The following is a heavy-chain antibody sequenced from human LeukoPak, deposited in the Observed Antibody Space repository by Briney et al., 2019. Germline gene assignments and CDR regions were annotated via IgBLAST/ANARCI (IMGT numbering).Heavy chain of an antibody. V-gene: IGHV4-34*01. D-gene: IGHD1-26*01. CDR2: INHNGST. CDR1: GGSFSGYY. Sequence: SETLSLTCAVYGGSFSGYYWNWIRQPPGKGLEWIREINHNGSTNYNPSLKSRLTISVDTSKKQFSLMVNSVTAADTAVYYCARLVRWELRRVWFDPWGQGTLVTVSS. CDR3: ARLVRWELRRVWFDP. J-gene: IGHJ5*02.